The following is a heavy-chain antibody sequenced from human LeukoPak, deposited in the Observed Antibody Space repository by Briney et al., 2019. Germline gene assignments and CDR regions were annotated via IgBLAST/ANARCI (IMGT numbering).Heavy chain of an antibody. CDR3: ASGEVGVAGTRSNSDHYYGMDV. CDR2: TYYRSTWYN. D-gene: IGHD6-19*01. Sequence: SQTLSLTCAISGDSVSSNSVTWNWIRQSPSRGLEWLGRTYYRSTWYNDYAVSVRGRITVNPDTSKNQFSLKLSSVTAADTAVYYCASGEVGVAGTRSNSDHYYGMDVWGQGTTVTVSS. CDR1: GDSVSSNSVT. V-gene: IGHV6-1*01. J-gene: IGHJ6*02.